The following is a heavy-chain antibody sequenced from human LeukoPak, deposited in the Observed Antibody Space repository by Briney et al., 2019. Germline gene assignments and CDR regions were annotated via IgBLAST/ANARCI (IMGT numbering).Heavy chain of an antibody. CDR1: GYTFTGYY. Sequence: ASVKVSCKASGYTFTGYYMHWVRQAPGQGLEWMGWINPNSGGTNYAQKFQGRVTMTRDTSISTAYMEPSSLRSEDTAVYYCAVGIVVVTGNAFDIWGQGTMVTVSS. J-gene: IGHJ3*02. CDR2: INPNSGGT. D-gene: IGHD3-22*01. CDR3: AVGIVVVTGNAFDI. V-gene: IGHV1-2*02.